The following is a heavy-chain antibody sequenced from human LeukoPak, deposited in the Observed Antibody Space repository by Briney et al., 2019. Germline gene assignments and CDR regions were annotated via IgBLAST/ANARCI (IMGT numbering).Heavy chain of an antibody. D-gene: IGHD5-24*01. CDR1: GFTFSSYS. V-gene: IGHV3-48*01. Sequence: GGSLRLSCAASGFTFSSYSMNWVRQAPGKGLEWVPYISSSSSTMYYADSVKGRFTISRDNAKKSLYLHMISLRAENTAVYCCARGDGLADYWGQGTLVTVSS. CDR2: ISSSSSTM. CDR3: ARGDGLADY. J-gene: IGHJ4*02.